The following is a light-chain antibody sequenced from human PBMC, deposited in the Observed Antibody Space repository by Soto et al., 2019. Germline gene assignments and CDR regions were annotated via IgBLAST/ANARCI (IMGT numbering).Light chain of an antibody. CDR1: NSNIGINP. Sequence: QSVLTQPPSASGTPGQRVVISCSGGNSNIGINPVNWYLHLPGTAPQLLIYNSDQRPSGVPDRFSGSKSGTSASLAISGLQSEHEADYFCSAWADSIYGPVFGGGTKVTVL. V-gene: IGLV1-44*01. CDR3: SAWADSIYGPV. J-gene: IGLJ2*01. CDR2: NSD.